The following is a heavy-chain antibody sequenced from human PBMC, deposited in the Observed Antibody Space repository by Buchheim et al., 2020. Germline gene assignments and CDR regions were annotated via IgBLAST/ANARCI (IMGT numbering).Heavy chain of an antibody. CDR1: GFTFSSHS. V-gene: IGHV3-48*01. J-gene: IGHJ4*02. CDR2: IRSSGSAI. D-gene: IGHD6-13*01. Sequence: EVQLVESGGGLVQPGGSLRLSCVASGFTFSSHSMNWVRQAPGKGPAWVSYIRSSGSAIYYADSVQGRFTISRDNAKNSLYLQMNSLRAEDTALYYCVRGSSSWYYFDYWGQGTL. CDR3: VRGSSSWYYFDY.